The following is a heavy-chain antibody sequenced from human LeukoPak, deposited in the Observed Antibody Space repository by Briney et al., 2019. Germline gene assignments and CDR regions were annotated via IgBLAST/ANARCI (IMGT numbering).Heavy chain of an antibody. V-gene: IGHV1-2*02. Sequence: ASVKVSCKAPGYTFTGYCMHWVRQAPGQGLEWMGYIYPNSGATKYAQKFQGRVTMTRDTSISTAYMELSGLRSDDTAVYYCGTLLSNGPFDYWGQGSLVTVSS. J-gene: IGHJ4*02. CDR1: GYTFTGYC. CDR3: GTLLSNGPFDY. CDR2: IYPNSGAT.